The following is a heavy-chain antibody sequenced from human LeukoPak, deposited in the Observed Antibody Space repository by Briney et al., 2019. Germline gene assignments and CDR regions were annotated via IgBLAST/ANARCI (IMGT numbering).Heavy chain of an antibody. CDR1: GFTFDDYT. D-gene: IGHD2-15*01. V-gene: IGHV3-43*01. J-gene: IGHJ6*03. Sequence: PGGSLRLSCAASGFTFDDYTMHWVRQAPGKGLEWVSLISWDGGSTYYADSVKGRFTISRDNSKNSLYLQMNSLRTEDTALYYCAKGSHSYCSGGSCYTYYYMDVWGKGTTVTVSS. CDR2: ISWDGGST. CDR3: AKGSHSYCSGGSCYTYYYMDV.